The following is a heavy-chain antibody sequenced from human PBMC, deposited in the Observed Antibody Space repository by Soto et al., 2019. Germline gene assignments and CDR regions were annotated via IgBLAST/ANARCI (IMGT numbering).Heavy chain of an antibody. J-gene: IGHJ5*02. CDR1: GGTFTYYG. Sequence: QVQLVQSGAEVKRPGSSVKLSCKASGGTFTYYGISWVRQAPGQGLEWMGGIIPIIGPATYAQKFQGRLTVTADQATSTAYMELSRLGSENTVLDHCARDLGTTLAGPPRWETYGWLDPWGQGTLVTVSS. D-gene: IGHD1-26*01. CDR2: IIPIIGPA. CDR3: ARDLGTTLAGPPRWETYGWLDP. V-gene: IGHV1-69*01.